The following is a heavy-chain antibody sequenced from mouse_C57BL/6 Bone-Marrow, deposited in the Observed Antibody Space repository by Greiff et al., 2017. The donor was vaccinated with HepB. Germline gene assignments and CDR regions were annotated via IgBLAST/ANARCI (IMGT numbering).Heavy chain of an antibody. CDR2: IDPSDSYT. Sequence: QVQLQQPGAELVRPGTSVKLSCKASGYTFTSYWMHRGKQRPGQGLEWIGVIDPSDSYTNYNQKFKGKATLTVDTSSSTAYMQLSSLTSEDSAVYYCALIYYDYDGWFAYWGQGTLVTVSA. J-gene: IGHJ3*01. CDR1: GYTFTSYW. CDR3: ALIYYDYDGWFAY. V-gene: IGHV1-59*01. D-gene: IGHD2-4*01.